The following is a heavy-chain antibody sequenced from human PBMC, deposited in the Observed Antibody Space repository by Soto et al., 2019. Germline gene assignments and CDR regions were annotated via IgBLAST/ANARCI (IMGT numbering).Heavy chain of an antibody. Sequence: SETLSLTCTVSGASMNSYHWSWIRQPAGKGLEWIGHIHSSGSTNYNPSLKRRVTMSVDTSKNQFSLRLMSLTAADTAVYYCARDQGVAAAGITWFDPWGQGSLVTVSS. V-gene: IGHV4-4*07. CDR2: IHSSGST. CDR3: ARDQGVAAAGITWFDP. CDR1: GASMNSYH. J-gene: IGHJ5*02. D-gene: IGHD6-13*01.